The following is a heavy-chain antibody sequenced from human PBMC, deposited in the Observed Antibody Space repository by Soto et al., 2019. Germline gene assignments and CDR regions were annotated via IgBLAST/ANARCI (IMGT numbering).Heavy chain of an antibody. CDR3: ARPLHDYDSRAQGFDY. J-gene: IGHJ4*02. D-gene: IGHD3-22*01. CDR2: VIPIFGTA. V-gene: IGHV1-69*01. Sequence: QVQLVQSGAEAKKPGSSVKVSCKASGGTFSSYAISWVRQVPGQGLEWTGGVIPIFGTANYPQKFQGRVTITADDYRRTAYMELSSLRSEDTAVYYCARPLHDYDSRAQGFDYWGQGTLVTVSS. CDR1: GGTFSSYA.